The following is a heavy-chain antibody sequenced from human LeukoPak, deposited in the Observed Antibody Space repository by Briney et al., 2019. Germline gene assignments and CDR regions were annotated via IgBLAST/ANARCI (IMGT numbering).Heavy chain of an antibody. CDR2: IFHSGST. Sequence: SETLSLTCAVSGGSISRSDWWSWVRRSPGKGLEWIGEIFHSGSTKYNPSLKSRVTISVDKSKNQFSLNLTSVTAADTAMYYCARDASLQTGAFDVWGQGTMVTVSS. CDR1: GGSISRSDW. V-gene: IGHV4-4*02. J-gene: IGHJ3*01. D-gene: IGHD5-24*01. CDR3: ARDASLQTGAFDV.